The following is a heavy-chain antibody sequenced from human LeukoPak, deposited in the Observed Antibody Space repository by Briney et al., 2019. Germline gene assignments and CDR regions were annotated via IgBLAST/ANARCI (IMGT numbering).Heavy chain of an antibody. CDR2: IIPILGIA. D-gene: IGHD6-19*01. J-gene: IGHJ4*02. Sequence: ASVKVSCKGSGGTFSSYTISWVRQAPGQGLEWMGRIIPILGIANYAQKFQGRVTITADKSTSTAYMELSSLRSEDTAVYYCARDASIAVAGTPFRYFDYWGQGTLVTVSS. CDR1: GGTFSSYT. CDR3: ARDASIAVAGTPFRYFDY. V-gene: IGHV1-69*04.